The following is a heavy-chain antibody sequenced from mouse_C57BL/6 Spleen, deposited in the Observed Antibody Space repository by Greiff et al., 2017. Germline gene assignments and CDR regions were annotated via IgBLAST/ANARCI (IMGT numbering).Heavy chain of an antibody. CDR1: GYTFTSYG. V-gene: IGHV1-81*01. J-gene: IGHJ4*01. Sequence: VQLVESGAELARPGASVKLSCKASGYTFTSYGISWVKQRTGQGLEWIGEIYPRSGNTYYNEKFKGKATLTADKSSSTAYMELRSLTSEDSAVYFCARRAAQSTGYAMDYWGQGTSVTVSS. CDR3: ARRAAQSTGYAMDY. CDR2: IYPRSGNT. D-gene: IGHD3-2*02.